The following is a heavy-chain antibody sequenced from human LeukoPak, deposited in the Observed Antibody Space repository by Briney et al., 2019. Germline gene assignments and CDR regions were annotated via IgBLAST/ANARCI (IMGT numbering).Heavy chain of an antibody. CDR3: ARDLSSNWGYDYYYGMDV. Sequence: ASVKVSCKASGYTFISCGISWVRQAPGQGLEWMGWISAYNGHTFYGQKLQGRVTMTTDTSTSTAYMELRSLRSDDTAVYFCARDLSSNWGYDYYYGMDVWGQGTTVTVSS. D-gene: IGHD7-27*01. CDR1: GYTFISCG. J-gene: IGHJ6*02. V-gene: IGHV1-18*01. CDR2: ISAYNGHT.